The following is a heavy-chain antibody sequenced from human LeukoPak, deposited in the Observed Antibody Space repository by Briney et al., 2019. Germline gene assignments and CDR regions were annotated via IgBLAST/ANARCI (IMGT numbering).Heavy chain of an antibody. CDR2: IIPILGIA. CDR1: GGTFSSYT. J-gene: IGHJ5*02. CDR3: ARDPPSNHCSSTSCYENWFDP. V-gene: IGHV1-69*04. D-gene: IGHD2-2*01. Sequence: SVKVSCKASGGTFSSYTISWVRQAPGQGLEWMGRIIPILGIANYAQKFQGRVTITADKSTSTAYMELSSLRSEDTAVYYCARDPPSNHCSSTSCYENWFDPWGQGTLVTVSS.